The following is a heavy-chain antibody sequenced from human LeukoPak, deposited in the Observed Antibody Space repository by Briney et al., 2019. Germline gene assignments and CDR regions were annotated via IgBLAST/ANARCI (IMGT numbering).Heavy chain of an antibody. D-gene: IGHD1-26*01. J-gene: IGHJ4*02. V-gene: IGHV3-30*02. CDR2: IRYDGSNK. Sequence: PGGSLRLSCAASGFTFSSYGMHWVRQAPGKGLEWVAFIRYDGSNKYYVDSVKGRFTISRDNSKNTLYLQMNSLRAEDTAVYYCAYDAVGATKRPLFDYWGQGTLVTVSS. CDR1: GFTFSSYG. CDR3: AYDAVGATKRPLFDY.